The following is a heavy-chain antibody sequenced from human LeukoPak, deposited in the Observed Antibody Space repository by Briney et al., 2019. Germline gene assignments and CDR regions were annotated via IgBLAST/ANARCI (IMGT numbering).Heavy chain of an antibody. V-gene: IGHV4-4*09. J-gene: IGHJ4*02. CDR2: IFSSGST. Sequence: SETLSLTCIVSGDSISSYYWSWIRQPPGKGLEWIGYIFSSGSTNYNPSLKSRVTISVDTSRNQSSLKLSSVTAADTAVYYCARRQIYFDYWGQGTLVTVSS. CDR1: GDSISSYY. CDR3: ARRQIYFDY.